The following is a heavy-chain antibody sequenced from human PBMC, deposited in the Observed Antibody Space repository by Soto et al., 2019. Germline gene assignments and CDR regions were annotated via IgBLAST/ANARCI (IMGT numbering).Heavy chain of an antibody. Sequence: EVQLLESGGGLVQPGESLRLSCAASGFTFSSYAMSWVRQAPGKGLEWVSVISGSDDSTYYADSVKGRFTISRDNSKNPLYLQMNSLRAEDTAVYYCAKRSSSSTFDYWGQETLVTVSS. D-gene: IGHD6-6*01. J-gene: IGHJ4*02. CDR3: AKRSSSSTFDY. CDR2: ISGSDDST. CDR1: GFTFSSYA. V-gene: IGHV3-23*01.